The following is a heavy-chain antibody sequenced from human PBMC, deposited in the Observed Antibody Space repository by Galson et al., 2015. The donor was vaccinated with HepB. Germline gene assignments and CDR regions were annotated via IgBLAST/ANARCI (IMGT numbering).Heavy chain of an antibody. CDR1: GFSFSNYG. V-gene: IGHV3-30*18. J-gene: IGHJ5*02. CDR2: ISYDGSFR. Sequence: SLRLSCASSGFSFSNYGIHWVRQAPGKGLEWMAVISYDGSFRYYADSVKGRVTVSRDSSRSMLYLQMNSLRVEDTAVYYCAKGGPGQKNMMINRILGFDPWGQGTQVTVSS. CDR3: AKGGPGQKNMMINRILGFDP. D-gene: IGHD2/OR15-2a*01.